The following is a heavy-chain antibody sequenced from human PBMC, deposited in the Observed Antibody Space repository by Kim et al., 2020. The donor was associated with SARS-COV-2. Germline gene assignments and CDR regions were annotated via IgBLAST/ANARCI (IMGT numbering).Heavy chain of an antibody. CDR1: GFTFSSYG. CDR3: ARADWRGAFDY. J-gene: IGHJ4*02. V-gene: IGHV3-33*05. Sequence: GGSLRLSCAASGFTFSSYGMHWVRQAPGKGLEWVAVISYDGSNKYYADSVKGRFTISRDNSKNTLYLQMNSLRAEDTAVYYCARADWRGAFDYWGQRTLVTVSS. CDR2: ISYDGSNK. D-gene: IGHD1-26*01.